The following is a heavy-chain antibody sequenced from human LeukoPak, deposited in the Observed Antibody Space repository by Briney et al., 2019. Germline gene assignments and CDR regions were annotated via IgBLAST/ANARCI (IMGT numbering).Heavy chain of an antibody. CDR2: IYHSGST. V-gene: IGHV4-38-2*02. CDR1: GYSISSGYY. CDR3: ARIGMIAHFDY. J-gene: IGHJ4*02. Sequence: SETLSVTCTVSGYSISSGYYWGWIRQPPGKGLEWIGSIYHSGSTYYNPSLKSRVTISVDTSKNQFSLKLSSVTAADTAVYYCARIGMIAHFDYWGQGTLVTVSS. D-gene: IGHD3-22*01.